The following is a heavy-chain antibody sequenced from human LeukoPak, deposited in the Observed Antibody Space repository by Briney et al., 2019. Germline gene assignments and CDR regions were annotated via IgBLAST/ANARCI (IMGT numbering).Heavy chain of an antibody. D-gene: IGHD2-15*01. CDR1: GFTFSSYA. Sequence: GGSLRLSCAASGFTFSSYAMHWVRQAPGKGLEWVAVISHDGSNKYYADSVKGRFTISRDNSKNTLYLQMNSLRAEDTAVYYCARDLSGSVGIGYFDYWGQGTLVTVSS. J-gene: IGHJ4*02. CDR3: ARDLSGSVGIGYFDY. V-gene: IGHV3-30-3*01. CDR2: ISHDGSNK.